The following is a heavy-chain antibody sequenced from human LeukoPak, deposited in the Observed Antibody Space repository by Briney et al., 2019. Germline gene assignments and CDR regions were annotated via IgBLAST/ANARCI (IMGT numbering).Heavy chain of an antibody. D-gene: IGHD3-9*01. V-gene: IGHV4-34*01. CDR2: INHSGST. J-gene: IGHJ4*02. CDR1: GGSFSGYY. CDR3: ARGSRLRYFDWFDY. Sequence: SEILSLTCAVYGGSFSGYYWSWIRQPPGKGLEWIGEINHSGSTNYNPSLKSRVTISVDTSKNQFSLKLSSVTAADTAVYYCARGSRLRYFDWFDYWGQGTLVTVSS.